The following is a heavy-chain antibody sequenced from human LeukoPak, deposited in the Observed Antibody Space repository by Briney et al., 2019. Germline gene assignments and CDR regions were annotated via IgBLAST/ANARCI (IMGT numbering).Heavy chain of an antibody. CDR2: IYPGHSDT. D-gene: IGHD3-22*01. CDR3: ARAPLDSSGNHWGVWFAP. J-gene: IGHJ5*02. V-gene: IGHV5-51*01. Sequence: GESLKISCKGSGYSFTSYWIGWVRQMPGKGLEWMGIIYPGHSDTKYSPSFQGQVTMSADRSINTAYLQWSSLKASDTAIYYCARAPLDSSGNHWGVWFAPWGQGTLVTVSS. CDR1: GYSFTSYW.